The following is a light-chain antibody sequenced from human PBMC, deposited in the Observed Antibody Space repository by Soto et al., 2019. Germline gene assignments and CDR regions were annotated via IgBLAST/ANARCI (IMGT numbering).Light chain of an antibody. CDR3: QQYGSSRKT. CDR1: QSVSSSY. J-gene: IGKJ1*01. CDR2: GAS. V-gene: IGKV3-20*01. Sequence: EIVLTQSPGTLSLSPGERATLSCRASQSVSSSYLAWYQQKPGQAPRLLIYGASSRATGIPDRFSGSGSGTDFTLTSSRLEPEDFAVYYCQQYGSSRKTFGQGTKAEIK.